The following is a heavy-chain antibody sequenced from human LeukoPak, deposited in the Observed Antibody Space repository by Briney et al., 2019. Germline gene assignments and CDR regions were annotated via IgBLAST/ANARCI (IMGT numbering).Heavy chain of an antibody. Sequence: GGSLRLSCAASGFTFSSYSMSWVRQAPGKGLEWVSSISSSSSYIYYADSVKGRFTISRDNAKNSLYLQMNSLRAEDTAVYYCARARKVTTFRGWGFHFDYWGQGTLVTVSS. D-gene: IGHD3-16*01. J-gene: IGHJ4*02. CDR1: GFTFSSYS. V-gene: IGHV3-21*01. CDR2: ISSSSSYI. CDR3: ARARKVTTFRGWGFHFDY.